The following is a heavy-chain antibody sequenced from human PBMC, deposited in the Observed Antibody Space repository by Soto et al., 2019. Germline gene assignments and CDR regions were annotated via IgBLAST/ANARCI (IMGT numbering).Heavy chain of an antibody. V-gene: IGHV4-38-2*02. Sequence: PSETLSLTCIVSGFPISSPYSWGWIRQPPGKGLEWIGSISHTGTTSYSPSLTSRVSISVDTSKNQVSLKLTSVTAADTAVYFCXRVTMVIRDSDHFGVDVWGHGTTVTVSS. J-gene: IGHJ6*02. CDR2: ISHTGTT. CDR1: GFPISSPYS. CDR3: XRVTMVIRDSDHFGVDV. D-gene: IGHD4-17*01.